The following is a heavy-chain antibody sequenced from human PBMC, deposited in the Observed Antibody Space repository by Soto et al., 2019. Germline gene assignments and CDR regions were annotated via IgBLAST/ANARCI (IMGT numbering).Heavy chain of an antibody. D-gene: IGHD3-3*01. V-gene: IGHV1-18*01. CDR3: ARYYDFWSGYYGTGYFDY. CDR2: ISAYNGNT. J-gene: IGHJ4*02. Sequence: QVQLVQSGAEVKKPGASVKVSCKASGYTFTSYGISWVRQAPGQGLEWMGWISAYNGNTNYAQKRQGRVTMTTDTSTSTAYMELRSLRSDDTAVYYCARYYDFWSGYYGTGYFDYWGQGTLVTVSS. CDR1: GYTFTSYG.